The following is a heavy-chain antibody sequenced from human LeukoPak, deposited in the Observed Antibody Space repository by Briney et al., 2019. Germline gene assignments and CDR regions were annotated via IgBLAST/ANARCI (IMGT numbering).Heavy chain of an antibody. D-gene: IGHD2-2*01. V-gene: IGHV3-7*01. J-gene: IGHJ5*02. CDR3: ARAKYCSSTSCSRYNWFDP. Sequence: QSGGSLRLSCAASGFTFSSYWMSWVRQAPGKGLEWVANIKQDGSEKYYVDSVKGRFTISRDNAMNSLYLQMNSLRAEDTAVYYCARAKYCSSTSCSRYNWFDPWGQGTLVTVSS. CDR1: GFTFSSYW. CDR2: IKQDGSEK.